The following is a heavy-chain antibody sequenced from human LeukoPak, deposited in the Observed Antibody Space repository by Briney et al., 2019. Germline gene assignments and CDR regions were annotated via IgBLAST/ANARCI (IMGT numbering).Heavy chain of an antibody. J-gene: IGHJ3*02. CDR3: AKDGGSYNLYAFNI. D-gene: IGHD1-26*01. V-gene: IGHV3-9*01. CDR2: ISWNSGSI. Sequence: GGALGLSFAAPGFSFFYFSTHWGRGAPGKGPEWVSGISWNSGSIGYADSVKGRFTISRDNAKNSLYLQMNSLRAEDTALYYCAKDGGSYNLYAFNIWGQGTMVTVSS. CDR1: GFSFFYFS.